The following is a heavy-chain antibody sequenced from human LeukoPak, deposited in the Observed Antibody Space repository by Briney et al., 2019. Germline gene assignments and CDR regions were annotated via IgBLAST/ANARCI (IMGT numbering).Heavy chain of an antibody. CDR1: GFTFSSYA. CDR2: ISYDGSNK. Sequence: GGSLRLSCAASGFTFSSYAMSWVRQAPGKGLEWVAVISYDGSNKYYADSVKGRFTISRDNSKNTLYLQMNSLRAEDTAVYYCARAHHYDSSGYNYFDYWGQGTLVTVSS. CDR3: ARAHHYDSSGYNYFDY. D-gene: IGHD3-22*01. J-gene: IGHJ4*02. V-gene: IGHV3-30-3*01.